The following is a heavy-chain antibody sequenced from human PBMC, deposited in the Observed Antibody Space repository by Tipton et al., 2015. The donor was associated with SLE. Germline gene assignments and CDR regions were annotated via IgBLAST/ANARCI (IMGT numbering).Heavy chain of an antibody. CDR2: INGSGVDP. D-gene: IGHD3-22*01. V-gene: IGHV3-23*01. Sequence: SLRLSCAASGFNFDNYGMSWVRQAPGKGLEWVSAINGSGVDPYYADSVKGRFTISRDNSKNTLYLQMNSLRDEDTAVYYCAKGIYESSGWYYYYAMDVWGQGTTVTVSS. CDR1: GFNFDNYG. CDR3: AKGIYESSGWYYYYAMDV. J-gene: IGHJ6*02.